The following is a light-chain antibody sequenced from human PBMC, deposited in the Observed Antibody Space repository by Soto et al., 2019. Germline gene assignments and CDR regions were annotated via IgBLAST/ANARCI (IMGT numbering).Light chain of an antibody. CDR1: QSGSSDY. CDR2: GAS. CDR3: QQYGNSLWA. J-gene: IGKJ1*01. Sequence: IVLTQSPGTLSLSPGERATLSCRASQSGSSDYLAWYQQKPGQAPRLLIFGASTRANGIPDRFSGSGSGTDFTLTISTLEPEDFAVYYCQQYGNSLWAFGQGTKVDIK. V-gene: IGKV3-20*01.